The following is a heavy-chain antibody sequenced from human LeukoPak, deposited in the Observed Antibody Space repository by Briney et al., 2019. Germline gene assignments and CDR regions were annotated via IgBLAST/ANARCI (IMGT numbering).Heavy chain of an antibody. CDR3: AREARGYYFDY. V-gene: IGHV3-66*01. CDR1: GFTVSSNY. CDR2: IYSGGST. D-gene: IGHD3-10*01. Sequence: PGGSLRLSCAASGFTVSSNYMSWVRQAPGKGLEWVSVIYSGGSTYYADSVKGRFTISRDNSKNTLYLQMNSPRAEDTAVYYCAREARGYYFDYWGQGTLVTVSS. J-gene: IGHJ4*02.